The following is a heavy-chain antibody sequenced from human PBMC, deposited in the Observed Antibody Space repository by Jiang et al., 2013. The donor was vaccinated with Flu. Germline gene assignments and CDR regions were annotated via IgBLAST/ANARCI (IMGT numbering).Heavy chain of an antibody. D-gene: IGHD3-22*01. J-gene: IGHJ3*02. Sequence: ESGGGLVQPGRSLRLSCAASGFTFDDYAMHWVRQAPGKGLEWVSGISWNSGSIGYADSVKGRFTISRDNAKNSLYLQMNSLRAEDTALYYCAKDISYDSSGYYYSAFDIWGQGTMVTVSS. CDR2: ISWNSGSI. V-gene: IGHV3-9*01. CDR3: AKDISYDSSGYYYSAFDI. CDR1: GFTFDDYA.